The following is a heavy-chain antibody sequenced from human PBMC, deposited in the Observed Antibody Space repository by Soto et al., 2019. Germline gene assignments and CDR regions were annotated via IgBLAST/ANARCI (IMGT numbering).Heavy chain of an antibody. CDR1: GFTFSSYS. CDR2: ISSGSIYI. Sequence: GGSLRLSCGVSGFTFSSYSMNWVRQAPGKGLEWVAAISSGSIYIYYADSVKGRFTISRDNAKNSLYLQMNSLRAEDTAVYYCAKDSNKYSSSLRGRYFDYWGQGIGVTVSS. J-gene: IGHJ4*02. CDR3: AKDSNKYSSSLRGRYFDY. V-gene: IGHV3-21*04. D-gene: IGHD4-4*01.